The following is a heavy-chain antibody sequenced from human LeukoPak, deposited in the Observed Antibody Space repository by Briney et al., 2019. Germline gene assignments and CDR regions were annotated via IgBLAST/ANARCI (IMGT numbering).Heavy chain of an antibody. CDR2: ISWNSGSI. CDR1: GFTFDDYA. D-gene: IGHD3-22*01. Sequence: GGSLRLSCAASGFTFDDYAMHWVRQAPGKGLEWVSGISWNSGSIGYADSVKGRFTISRDNAKNSLYLQMNSLRAEDTALYYCAKDIMDYDSSGALDYWGQGTLVTVSS. V-gene: IGHV3-9*01. CDR3: AKDIMDYDSSGALDY. J-gene: IGHJ4*02.